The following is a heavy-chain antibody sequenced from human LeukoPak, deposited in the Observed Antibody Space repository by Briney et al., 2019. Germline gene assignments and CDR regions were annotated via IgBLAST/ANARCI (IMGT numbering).Heavy chain of an antibody. Sequence: GASVKVSCKASGGTFSSYAISWVRQAPGQGLEWMGGIIPIFGTANYAQKFQGRVTITADKSTSTAYMELSSLRSEDTAVYYCARMRTGGIAAALDYWGQGTLVTVSS. D-gene: IGHD6-13*01. J-gene: IGHJ4*02. CDR1: GGTFSSYA. CDR3: ARMRTGGIAAALDY. CDR2: IIPIFGTA. V-gene: IGHV1-69*06.